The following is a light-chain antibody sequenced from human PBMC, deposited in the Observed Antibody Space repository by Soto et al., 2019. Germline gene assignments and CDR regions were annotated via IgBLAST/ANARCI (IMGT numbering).Light chain of an antibody. CDR2: DSS. V-gene: IGKV1-9*01. CDR1: YDISSS. Sequence: DIQLTQSPSFLSASVEDRVTISCRASYDISSSLAWYQQEPGKPPKLLIYDSSTLQTGVPSRFTGSGSGRKFTLTISGLQFGDCATYFGQQLSHYPYTCGQGTKLEI. J-gene: IGKJ2*01. CDR3: QQLSHYPYT.